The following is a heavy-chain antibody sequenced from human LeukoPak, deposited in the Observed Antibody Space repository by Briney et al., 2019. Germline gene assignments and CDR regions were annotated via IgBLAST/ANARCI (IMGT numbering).Heavy chain of an antibody. CDR3: AKDSNSNVVGDFDY. D-gene: IGHD2-15*01. CDR2: ISWNSGSI. CDR1: GFTFDDYA. Sequence: GGSLRLSCAASGFTFDDYAMHWVRQAPGKGLEWVSGISWNSGSIGYADSVKGRFTISRDNAKNSLCLQMNSLRAEDTALYYCAKDSNSNVVGDFDYWGQGTLVTVSS. J-gene: IGHJ4*02. V-gene: IGHV3-9*01.